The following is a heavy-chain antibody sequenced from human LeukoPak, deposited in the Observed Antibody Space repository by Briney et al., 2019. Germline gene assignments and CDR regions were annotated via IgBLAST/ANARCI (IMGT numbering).Heavy chain of an antibody. V-gene: IGHV4-34*01. CDR3: ARPLYSSWAFDI. J-gene: IGHJ3*02. D-gene: IGHD6-6*01. CDR1: GGSFSGYY. CDR2: IDHSGST. Sequence: PSETLSLTCAVYGGSFSGYYWSWIRQPPGKGLEWIGEIDHSGSTNYNPSLKSRVTISVDTSKNQFSLKLSSVTAADTAVYYCARPLYSSWAFDIWGQGTMVTVSS.